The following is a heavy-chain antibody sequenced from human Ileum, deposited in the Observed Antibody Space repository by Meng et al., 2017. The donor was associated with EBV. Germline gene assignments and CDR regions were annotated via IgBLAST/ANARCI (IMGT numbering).Heavy chain of an antibody. J-gene: IGHJ4*02. CDR3: ARGSYYFDS. D-gene: IGHD1-26*01. Sequence: QGQRQPSGPGLLKPSQTLSLTCAISGDSVSSISGAWNWNRQCPSRGLEWLGRTYYRSKWNTDYAVSVSSRITISPDTSKNQFSLQLNSVTPEDTAVYYCARGSYYFDSWGQGTLVTVSS. V-gene: IGHV6-1*01. CDR1: GDSVSSISGA. CDR2: TYYRSKWNT.